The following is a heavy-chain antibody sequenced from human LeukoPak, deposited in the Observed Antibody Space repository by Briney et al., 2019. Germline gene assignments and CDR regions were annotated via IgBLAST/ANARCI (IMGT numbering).Heavy chain of an antibody. CDR1: GFTFSSYW. CDR2: IKQDGSEK. J-gene: IGHJ3*02. CDR3: ARAEMGTTIFGVVIRLDAFDI. Sequence: ARGSLRLSCAASGFTFSSYWMSWVRQAPGKGLEWVANIKQDGSEKYYVDSVKGRFTISRDNAKNSLYLQMNSLRAEDTAVYYCARAEMGTTIFGVVIRLDAFDIWGQGTMVTVSS. D-gene: IGHD3-3*01. V-gene: IGHV3-7*01.